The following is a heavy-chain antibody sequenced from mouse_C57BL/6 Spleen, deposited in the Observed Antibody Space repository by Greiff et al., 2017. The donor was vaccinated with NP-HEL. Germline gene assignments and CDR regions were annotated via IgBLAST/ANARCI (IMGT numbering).Heavy chain of an antibody. J-gene: IGHJ2*01. CDR2: ISGGGGNT. Sequence: EVHLVESGGGLVKPGGSLKLSCAASGFTFSSYTMSWVRQTPEKRLEWVATISGGGGNTYYPDSVKGRFTISRDNAKNTLYLQMSSLRSEDTALYYCARGYYGPYYFDYWGQGTTLTVSS. CDR1: GFTFSSYT. V-gene: IGHV5-9*01. D-gene: IGHD1-2*01. CDR3: ARGYYGPYYFDY.